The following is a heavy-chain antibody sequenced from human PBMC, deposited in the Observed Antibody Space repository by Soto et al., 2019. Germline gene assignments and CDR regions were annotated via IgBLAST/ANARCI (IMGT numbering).Heavy chain of an antibody. CDR3: ASQGLPYFDWSPTPLYYMDV. Sequence: SGTLSLTCAVYGGSFSGYYWSWVPQPPGEGLGWIGEINHSGNTNYNPSLKSRVTISVDKSKNQFSLKLSSVTAADTAVYYCASQGLPYFDWSPTPLYYMDVWGKGTTVTVSS. CDR2: INHSGNT. D-gene: IGHD3-9*01. V-gene: IGHV4-34*01. CDR1: GGSFSGYY. J-gene: IGHJ6*03.